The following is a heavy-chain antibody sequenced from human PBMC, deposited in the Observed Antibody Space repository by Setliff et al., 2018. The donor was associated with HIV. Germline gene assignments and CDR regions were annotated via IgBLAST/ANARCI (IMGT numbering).Heavy chain of an antibody. Sequence: ASVKVSCKASGYTFTSYDINWLRQATGQGLEWMGWMNPESGNTGYAQKFQGGVTMTRNTSISTAYMELSSLRSEDTAVYYCAIGAWDSSGYYNSPFDYWGQGTLVT. CDR3: AIGAWDSSGYYNSPFDY. CDR1: GYTFTSYD. J-gene: IGHJ4*02. CDR2: MNPESGNT. V-gene: IGHV1-8*01. D-gene: IGHD3-22*01.